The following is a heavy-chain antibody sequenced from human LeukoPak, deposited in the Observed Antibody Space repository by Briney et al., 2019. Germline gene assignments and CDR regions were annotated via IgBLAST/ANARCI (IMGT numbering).Heavy chain of an antibody. CDR2: IYYSGST. CDR3: ARGSSVSRYSGSYRLDY. D-gene: IGHD1-26*01. J-gene: IGHJ4*02. V-gene: IGHV4-39*02. Sequence: PSETLSLTCTVSGGSISGSSYYWGWIRQPPGKGLEWIGSIYYSGSTYYNPSLKSRVTISVDTSKNQFSLKLNSVTAADTAVYYCARGSSVSRYSGSYRLDYWGQGTLVTVSS. CDR1: GGSISGSSYY.